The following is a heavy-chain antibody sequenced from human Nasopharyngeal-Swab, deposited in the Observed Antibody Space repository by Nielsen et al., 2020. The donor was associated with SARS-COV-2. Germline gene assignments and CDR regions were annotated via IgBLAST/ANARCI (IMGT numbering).Heavy chain of an antibody. D-gene: IGHD3-22*01. Sequence: SETLSLTCTVSGGSMNSDNFYWGWIRLPPGKGLDWIGNIYSSGSTYFNPSLKGRVTISLDTSKNQFSLRLYSVTAADTAVYYCASGGSGSNYYMDVWGKGTTATVSS. CDR3: ASGGSGSNYYMDV. V-gene: IGHV4-39*07. J-gene: IGHJ6*03. CDR1: GGSMNSDNFY. CDR2: IYSSGST.